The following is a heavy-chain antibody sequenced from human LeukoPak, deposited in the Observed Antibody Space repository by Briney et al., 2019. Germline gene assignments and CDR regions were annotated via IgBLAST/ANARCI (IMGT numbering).Heavy chain of an antibody. CDR2: IKSKTDGGTT. V-gene: IGHV3-15*01. D-gene: IGHD3-10*01. CDR1: GFTFSNAW. J-gene: IGHJ4*02. Sequence: GGSLRLSCAASGFTFSNAWMSWVRQAPGKGLEWVGRIKSKTDGGTTDYAAPVKGRFTISRDDSKNTLYLQMNSLKTEDTAVYYCTSDYHPYYYGSGSYYRSDQLDYWGQGTLVTVSS. CDR3: TSDYHPYYYGSGSYYRSDQLDY.